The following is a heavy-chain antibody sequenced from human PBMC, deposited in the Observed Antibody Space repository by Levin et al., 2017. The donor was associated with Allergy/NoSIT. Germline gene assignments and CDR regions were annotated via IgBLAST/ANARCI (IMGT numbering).Heavy chain of an antibody. Sequence: GESLKISCAASGLTFGSYAMNWVRQAPGKGLEWVSSVSNSGGRTYYADSVKGRFAISRDNSKDTVYLQMNSLRAEDTAVYYCAKRRGGDSGASDYWGQGTLVTVSS. V-gene: IGHV3-23*01. CDR1: GLTFGSYA. CDR3: AKRRGGDSGASDY. J-gene: IGHJ4*02. D-gene: IGHD2-21*02. CDR2: VSNSGGRT.